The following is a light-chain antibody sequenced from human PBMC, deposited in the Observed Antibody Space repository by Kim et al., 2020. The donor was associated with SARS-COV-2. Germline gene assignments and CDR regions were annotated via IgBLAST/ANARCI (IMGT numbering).Light chain of an antibody. CDR3: LQLNAYPLT. Sequence: ASVGDRVTITCRASQDIGHDLGWYQQKPGKAPKRLIYGVSSSQSGAPSRFSGSGSGTEFSLTISSLQPEDFATYYCLQLNAYPLTFGGGTKVDIK. CDR2: GVS. J-gene: IGKJ4*01. V-gene: IGKV1-17*01. CDR1: QDIGHD.